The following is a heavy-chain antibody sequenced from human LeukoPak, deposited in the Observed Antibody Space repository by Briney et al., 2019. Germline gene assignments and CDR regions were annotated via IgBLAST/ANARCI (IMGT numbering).Heavy chain of an antibody. CDR3: ARRGIQLWLPRDYYFDY. CDR2: INHSGST. V-gene: IGHV4-34*01. D-gene: IGHD5-18*01. CDR1: GGSFSGYY. J-gene: IGHJ4*02. Sequence: SETLSLTCAVYGGSFSGYYWSWIRQPPGKGLEWIGEINHSGSTNYNPSLKSRVTISVDTSKNQFSLKLSSVTAADTAVYYCARRGIQLWLPRDYYFDYWGQGTLVTVSS.